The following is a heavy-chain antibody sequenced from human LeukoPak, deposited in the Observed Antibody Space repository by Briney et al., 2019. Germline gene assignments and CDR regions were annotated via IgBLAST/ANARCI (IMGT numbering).Heavy chain of an antibody. V-gene: IGHV4-39*01. CDR2: INYSGST. CDR3: ARYVVYGSGKYYFDY. CDR1: GGSVSSTTYF. J-gene: IGHJ4*02. Sequence: PSETLSLTCTVSGGSVSSTTYFWSWIRQPPGKGLEWIASINYSGSTYYNPSLKSRVTISVDTSENQFSLKLSSVTATDTAVYYCARYVVYGSGKYYFDYWGQGTLVTVSS. D-gene: IGHD3-10*01.